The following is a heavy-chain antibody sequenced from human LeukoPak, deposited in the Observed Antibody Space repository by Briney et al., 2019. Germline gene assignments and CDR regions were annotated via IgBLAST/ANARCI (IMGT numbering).Heavy chain of an antibody. CDR3: AKDTKRYCSDGSCQNFDY. D-gene: IGHD2-15*01. V-gene: IGHV3-33*06. CDR2: IWYDGSNK. CDR1: GFTFSSYG. J-gene: IGHJ4*02. Sequence: GGSLRLSCAASGFTFSSYGMHWVRQAPGKGLEWVAVIWYDGSNKYYADSVKGRFTISRDNSKNTLYLQMNSLRAEDTAVYYCAKDTKRYCSDGSCQNFDYWGQGTLVTVSS.